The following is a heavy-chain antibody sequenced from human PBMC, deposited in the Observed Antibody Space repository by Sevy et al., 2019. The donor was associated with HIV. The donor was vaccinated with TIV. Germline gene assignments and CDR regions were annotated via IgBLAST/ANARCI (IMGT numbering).Heavy chain of an antibody. Sequence: GGSLRLSCAASGFTFSSYSMNWVRQAPGKGLEWVSYISSSSSTIYYADSVKGRFTISRDNVKNSLYLQMNSLRDEDTAVYYCAMFAGDFWSGYYVGEYFQHWGQGTLVTVSS. J-gene: IGHJ1*01. V-gene: IGHV3-48*02. CDR2: ISSSSSTI. D-gene: IGHD3-3*01. CDR1: GFTFSSYS. CDR3: AMFAGDFWSGYYVGEYFQH.